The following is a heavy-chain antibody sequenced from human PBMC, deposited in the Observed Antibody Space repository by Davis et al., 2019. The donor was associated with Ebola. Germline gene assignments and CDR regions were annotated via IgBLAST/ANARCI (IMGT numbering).Heavy chain of an antibody. CDR3: ATRGWYFDY. J-gene: IGHJ4*02. Sequence: GESLKISCAASGFTVSNAWRSWVRQAPGKGPEWVANIKPDGSEKYYVDSVKGRFTISRDNAKNSLYLQMNSLRAEDTAVYYCATRGWYFDYWGQGTLVTVSS. D-gene: IGHD6-19*01. CDR1: GFTVSNAW. V-gene: IGHV3-7*03. CDR2: IKPDGSEK.